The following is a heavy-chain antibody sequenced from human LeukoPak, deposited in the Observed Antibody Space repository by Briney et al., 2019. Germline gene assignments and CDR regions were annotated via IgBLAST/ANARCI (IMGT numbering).Heavy chain of an antibody. CDR2: IWYDGTNK. D-gene: IGHD6-13*01. CDR1: GFDFSTYG. CDR3: ARGGSSWPSDPFDI. J-gene: IGHJ3*02. V-gene: IGHV3-33*01. Sequence: GGSLRLSCAASGFDFSTYGMDWVRQAPGKGLEWVAVIWYDGTNKYYGDSVKGRLTISRDNSKNTLYLQMNSLRAEDTAVYYCARGGSSWPSDPFDIWGQGTMVTVSS.